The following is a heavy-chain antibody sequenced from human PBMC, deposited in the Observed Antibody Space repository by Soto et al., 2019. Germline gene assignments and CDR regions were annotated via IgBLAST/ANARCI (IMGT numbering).Heavy chain of an antibody. D-gene: IGHD2-15*01. CDR1: GFTFSSYA. CDR3: ASLDVVVVAATHNWFDP. CDR2: ISYDGSNK. J-gene: IGHJ5*02. V-gene: IGHV3-30-3*01. Sequence: QVQLVESGGGVVQPGRSLRLSCAASGFTFSSYAMHWVRQAPGKGLEWVAVISYDGSNKYYADSVKGRFTIARDNSKYTLYLQMKSLRAEDTAVYYCASLDVVVVAATHNWFDPWGQGTLVTVSS.